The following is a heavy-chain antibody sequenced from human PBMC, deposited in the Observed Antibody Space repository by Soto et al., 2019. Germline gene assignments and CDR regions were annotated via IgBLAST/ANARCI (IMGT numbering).Heavy chain of an antibody. V-gene: IGHV3-30*18. CDR3: VKDGSSGWPYYCGMDV. D-gene: IGHD6-19*01. CDR2: ISYDGSNK. CDR1: GFTFSSYG. J-gene: IGHJ6*02. Sequence: GGTLRLSCAASGFTFSSYGMHWVRQAPGKGLEWVAVISYDGSNKYYADSLKGRFTVSRDNSKNTLYLQMSSLRAEDTAVYYCVKDGSSGWPYYCGMDVWGQGTTVTVSS.